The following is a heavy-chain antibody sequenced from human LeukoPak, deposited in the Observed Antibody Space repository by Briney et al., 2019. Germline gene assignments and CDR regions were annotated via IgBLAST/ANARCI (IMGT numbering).Heavy chain of an antibody. V-gene: IGHV1-2*02. Sequence: LGASVKVSCKASGYTFTGYYMHSVRQAPGQGLEWMGWINPNSGGTNYAQKFQGRVTMTRDTSISTAYMELSRLRTDDTAVYYCARVGYCSGGSCYSYYYYYGMDVWGQGTTVTVSS. J-gene: IGHJ6*02. CDR1: GYTFTGYY. CDR2: INPNSGGT. CDR3: ARVGYCSGGSCYSYYYYYGMDV. D-gene: IGHD2-15*01.